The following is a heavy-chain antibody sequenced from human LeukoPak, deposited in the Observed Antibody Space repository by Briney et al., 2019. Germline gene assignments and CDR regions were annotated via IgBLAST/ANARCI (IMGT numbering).Heavy chain of an antibody. V-gene: IGHV3-13*01. J-gene: IGHJ4*02. D-gene: IGHD1/OR15-1a*01. CDR2: IGTAGDT. Sequence: GGSLRLSCATSGFTFSSYAMHWVRQATGKGLEWVSAIGTAGDTFYPGSLKGRFTISRDNSKNTLYLQMNSLRVEDTAVYYCARSLHTWNSLFDYCGQGTLLTVSS. CDR3: ARSLHTWNSLFDY. CDR1: GFTFSSYA.